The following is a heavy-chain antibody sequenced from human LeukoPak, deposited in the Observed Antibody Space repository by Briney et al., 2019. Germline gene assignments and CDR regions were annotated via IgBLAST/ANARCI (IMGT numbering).Heavy chain of an antibody. V-gene: IGHV3-30-3*01. J-gene: IGHJ4*02. CDR2: ISYDGSYK. CDR1: GFTFSSYA. Sequence: GGSLRLSCAASGFTFSSYAMHWVRQAPGKGLEWVAVISYDGSYKYYADSVKGRFTISRDNSKNTLYLQMNSLRAEDTAVYYCAREYGDYIDYWGQGTLVTVSS. D-gene: IGHD4-17*01. CDR3: AREYGDYIDY.